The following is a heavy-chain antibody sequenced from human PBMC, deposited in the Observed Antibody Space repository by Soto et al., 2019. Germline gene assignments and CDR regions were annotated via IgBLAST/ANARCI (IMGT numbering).Heavy chain of an antibody. Sequence: SETLSLTCAVYGGSFSGYYWSWIRQPPGKGPEWIGEINHSGSTNYNPSLKSRVTISVDTSKNQFSLKLSSVTAADTAVYYCARGRRLRFLGGPNWFDPWGQGTLVTVSS. V-gene: IGHV4-34*01. CDR3: ARGRRLRFLGGPNWFDP. J-gene: IGHJ5*02. CDR2: INHSGST. D-gene: IGHD3-3*01. CDR1: GGSFSGYY.